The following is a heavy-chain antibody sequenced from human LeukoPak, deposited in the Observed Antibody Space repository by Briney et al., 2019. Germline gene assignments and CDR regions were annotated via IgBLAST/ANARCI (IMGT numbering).Heavy chain of an antibody. CDR2: IIPIFGTA. CDR3: ARENGDRDGFDI. V-gene: IGHV1-69*13. J-gene: IGHJ3*02. CDR1: GGTFSSYA. Sequence: SVKVSCKASGGTFSSYAISWVRQAPGQGLEWMGGIIPIFGTANYAQKFQGRVTITADESTSTAYMELSSLRSEDTAVYYCARENGDRDGFDIWGQGTMVTVSS. D-gene: IGHD7-27*01.